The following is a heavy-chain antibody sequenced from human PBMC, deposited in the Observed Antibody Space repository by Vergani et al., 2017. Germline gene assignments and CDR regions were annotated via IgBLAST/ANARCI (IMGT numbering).Heavy chain of an antibody. CDR1: GFPFSDYG. CDR2: ISYDGNKK. CDR3: GGGSDNYN. V-gene: IGHV3-30*03. D-gene: IGHD5-24*01. Sequence: QVQLVESGGGEVQPGRSLRLSCSAAGFPFSDYGVHWVRQAPGKGLEWVSVISYDGNKKNYADSVKGRFTISRDNSKNTLYLQMNSLRVEDTAVYYCGGGSDNYNWGQGTLVTVSS. J-gene: IGHJ4*02.